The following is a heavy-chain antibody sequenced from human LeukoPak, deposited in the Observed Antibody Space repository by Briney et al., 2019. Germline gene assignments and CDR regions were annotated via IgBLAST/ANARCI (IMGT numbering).Heavy chain of an antibody. D-gene: IGHD3-22*01. J-gene: IGHJ4*02. CDR1: GLTFSSYA. CDR2: ISYDGSNK. Sequence: GGSLRLSCAASGLTFSSYAMHWIRQAPGKGLEWVAVISYDGSNKYYADSVKGRFTISRDNSKNTLYLQMNSLRAEDTAVYYCARWRYDSSDPSFDYWGQGTLVTVSS. V-gene: IGHV3-30*04. CDR3: ARWRYDSSDPSFDY.